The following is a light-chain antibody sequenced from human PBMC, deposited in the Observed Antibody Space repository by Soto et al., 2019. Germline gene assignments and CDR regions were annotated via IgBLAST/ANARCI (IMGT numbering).Light chain of an antibody. V-gene: IGKV3-20*01. CDR1: QTISNNY. CDR2: AVS. J-gene: IGKJ1*01. Sequence: EIVLTQSPGTLTLSPGESAALSCRASQTISNNYLVWYRQKPGQAPRLLIYAVSSRAAGIPDRFSGSGSGTDFALTIDRLEPEDSAVYYCQQHSNSPWTFGQRPRVEI. CDR3: QQHSNSPWT.